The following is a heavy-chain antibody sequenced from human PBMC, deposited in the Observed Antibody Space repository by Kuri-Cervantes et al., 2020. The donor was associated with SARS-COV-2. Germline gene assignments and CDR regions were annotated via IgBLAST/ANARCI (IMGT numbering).Heavy chain of an antibody. V-gene: IGHV3-64*02. CDR3: ARELTTAAFDI. Sequence: GESLKISCAASGFTFSSYAMHWVRQAPGKGLEYVSAISSNGGSTYYADSVKGRFTISRDNSKNTLYLQMGSLRAEDMAVYYCARELTTAAFDIWGQGTMVTVSS. J-gene: IGHJ3*02. CDR2: ISSNGGST. CDR1: GFTFSSYA. D-gene: IGHD2/OR15-2a*01.